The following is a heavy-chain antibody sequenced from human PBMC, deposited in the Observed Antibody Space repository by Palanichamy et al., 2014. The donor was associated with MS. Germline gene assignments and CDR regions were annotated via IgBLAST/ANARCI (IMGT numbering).Heavy chain of an antibody. D-gene: IGHD3-10*01. CDR2: IYYSGST. CDR3: ASTYYYGSGSPDY. CDR1: GGSISSSSYY. J-gene: IGHJ4*02. V-gene: IGHV4-39*01. Sequence: QLQLQESGPGLVKPSETLSLTCTVSGGSISSSSYYWGWIRQPPGKGLEWIGSIYYSGSTYYNPSLKSRVTISVDTSKNQFSLKLSSVTAADTAVYYCASTYYYGSGSPDYWGQGTLVTVSS.